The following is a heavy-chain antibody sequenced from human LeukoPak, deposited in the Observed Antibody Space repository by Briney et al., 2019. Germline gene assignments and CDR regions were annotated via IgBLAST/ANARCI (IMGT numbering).Heavy chain of an antibody. J-gene: IGHJ5*02. CDR3: ARVGMVRGVINWFDP. CDR2: IYTSGST. CDR1: GGSISSYY. D-gene: IGHD3-10*01. Sequence: KPSETLSLTCTVSGGSISSYYWSWIRQPAGKGLEWIGRIYTSGSTNYNPSLKSRVTISVDTSKNQFSLKLSSVTAADTAVYYCARVGMVRGVINWFDPWGQGTLVTVSS. V-gene: IGHV4-4*07.